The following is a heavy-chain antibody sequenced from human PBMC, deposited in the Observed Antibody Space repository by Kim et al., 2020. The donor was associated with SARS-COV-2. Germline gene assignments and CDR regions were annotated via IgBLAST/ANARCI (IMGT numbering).Heavy chain of an antibody. J-gene: IGHJ4*02. Sequence: GGSLRLSCTMSGFTFSSYGMHWVRQAPGKGVEWVAIIWYDGSKKYYADSVKGRFTISRDNSKNTLYLQMNSLRGEDTAVYYCARSVRSDRWYFDYWGQGTLVTVSS. CDR3: ARSVRSDRWYFDY. CDR2: IWYDGSKK. CDR1: GFTFSSYG. V-gene: IGHV3-33*01. D-gene: IGHD4-17*01.